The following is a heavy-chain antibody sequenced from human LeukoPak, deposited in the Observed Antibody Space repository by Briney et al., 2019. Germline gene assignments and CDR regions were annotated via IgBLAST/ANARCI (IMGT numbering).Heavy chain of an antibody. CDR1: GFTFSSYS. D-gene: IGHD2-21*01. V-gene: IGHV3-21*04. CDR3: AGGVVGAFDI. Sequence: GGSLRLSCAASGFTFSSYSMSWVRQAPGRGLEWVSSISSSSGTYIYYADSVKGRFTISRDNAKNSLYLQMNSLRAEDTALYYCAGGVVGAFDIWGQGTMVTVSS. CDR2: ISSSSGTYI. J-gene: IGHJ3*02.